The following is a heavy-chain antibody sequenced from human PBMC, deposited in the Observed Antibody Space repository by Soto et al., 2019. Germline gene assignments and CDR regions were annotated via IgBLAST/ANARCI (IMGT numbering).Heavy chain of an antibody. V-gene: IGHV5-51*01. CDR2: IYPGDSDT. Sequence: GESLKISCKGSGYSFTSYWIGWVRQMPGKGLEWMEIIYPGDSDTRYSPSFQGQVTISADKSISTAYLQWSSLKASDTAMYYCARLGCSSTSCYLNNVNYYSYGMDVWGQGTTVTVSS. CDR1: GYSFTSYW. CDR3: ARLGCSSTSCYLNNVNYYSYGMDV. D-gene: IGHD2-2*01. J-gene: IGHJ6*02.